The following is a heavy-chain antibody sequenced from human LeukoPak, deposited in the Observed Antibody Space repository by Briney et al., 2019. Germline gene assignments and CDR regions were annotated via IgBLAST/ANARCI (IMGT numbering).Heavy chain of an antibody. CDR3: VRGMHV. Sequence: GGSLRLSCAASGSTFSTYWMTWVRQAPGKGLEWVANIKQDGSEKNYVDSVKGRFTISRDNAKNSLYLQMNSLRAEDTAVYYCVRGMHVWGQGTTVTVSS. V-gene: IGHV3-7*03. CDR2: IKQDGSEK. J-gene: IGHJ6*02. CDR1: GSTFSTYW.